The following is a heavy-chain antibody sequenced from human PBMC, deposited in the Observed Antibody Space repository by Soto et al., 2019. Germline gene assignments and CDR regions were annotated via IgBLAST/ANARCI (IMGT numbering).Heavy chain of an antibody. J-gene: IGHJ5*02. CDR1: GGSFIGYY. Sequence: SETLSLTCAVYGGSFIGYYWSWIRQPPGKGLEWVGEINHSGSTNYNPSLKSRVTISVDTSKNQFSLKLSSVTAADTAVYYCARGFAYYDSSGYWFDPWGQGNLVTVSS. CDR3: ARGFAYYDSSGYWFDP. D-gene: IGHD3-22*01. V-gene: IGHV4-34*01. CDR2: INHSGST.